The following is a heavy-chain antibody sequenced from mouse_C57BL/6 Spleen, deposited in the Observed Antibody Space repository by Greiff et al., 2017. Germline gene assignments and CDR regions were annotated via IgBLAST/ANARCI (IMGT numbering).Heavy chain of an antibody. CDR3: ARVDYGYFDV. D-gene: IGHD6-5*01. V-gene: IGHV3-1*01. CDR1: GYSITSGYD. J-gene: IGHJ1*03. CDR2: ISDSGST. Sequence: EVQLQESGPGMVKPSQSLSLTCTVTGYSITSGYDWHWIRHFPGNKLEWMGYISDSGSTNYNPSLKSRISITHDTSKNQFFLKLNSVTTEDTATYYCARVDYGYFDVWGTGTTVTVSS.